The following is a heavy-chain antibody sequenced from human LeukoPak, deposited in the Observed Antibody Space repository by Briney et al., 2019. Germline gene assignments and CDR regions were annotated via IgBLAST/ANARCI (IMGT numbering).Heavy chain of an antibody. CDR2: ISGSGGRT. D-gene: IGHD3-3*01. J-gene: IGHJ3*02. V-gene: IGHV3-23*01. CDR3: EKGIAFYDFWSGLWAFDI. Sequence: GGSLRLSCAASGFTFSSHAMSWVRQAPGKGLEWVSTISGSGGRTYYADSVKGRFTISRDNSKNTLYLEMSSLRAEDTAVYYCEKGIAFYDFWSGLWAFDIWGQGTMVTVSS. CDR1: GFTFSSHA.